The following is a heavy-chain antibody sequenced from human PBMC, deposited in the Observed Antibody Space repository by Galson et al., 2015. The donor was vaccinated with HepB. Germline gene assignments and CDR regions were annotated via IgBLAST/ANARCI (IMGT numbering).Heavy chain of an antibody. D-gene: IGHD2-8*01. V-gene: IGHV3-30-3*01. CDR1: GFTFSDYA. J-gene: IGHJ1*01. CDR3: ARDGRYCINDVCRGEPSLEH. CDR2: ISFDGNYK. Sequence: SLRLSCAASGFTFSDYAMNWVRQGPGKGLEWVALISFDGNYKWYADSVKGRFTISRDNSKNTLYLQMNSLGAEDTAVYYCARDGRYCINDVCRGEPSLEHWGQGTLVSVSS.